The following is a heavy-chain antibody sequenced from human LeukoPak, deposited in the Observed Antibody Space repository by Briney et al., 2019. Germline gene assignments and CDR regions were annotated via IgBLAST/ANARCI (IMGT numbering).Heavy chain of an antibody. CDR1: GYSISSGYY. D-gene: IGHD3-10*01. CDR3: APMVRGVIGQSD. V-gene: IGHV4-38-2*02. CDR2: IYHSGST. Sequence: SETLSLTCTVSGYSISSGYYWGWLRQPPGKGLERIGSIYHSGSTYYNPSLKSRVTISVDTSKNQFSLKLSSVTAADTAVYYCAPMVRGVIGQSDWGQGTLVTVSS. J-gene: IGHJ4*02.